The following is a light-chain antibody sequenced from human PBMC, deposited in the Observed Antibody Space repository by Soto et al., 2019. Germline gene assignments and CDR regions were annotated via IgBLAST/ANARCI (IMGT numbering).Light chain of an antibody. J-gene: IGKJ1*01. V-gene: IGKV3-20*01. CDR3: QEYGSSRT. CDR2: GAS. Sequence: EIGLTQSPGTLSLSPGERATLSCRASQSISSSSLAWYQQKPGQAPRLLIYGASSRATDIPDRFSGSGSATDFTLTISRLEPEDFAVYYCQEYGSSRTFGQGTKVEIK. CDR1: QSISSSS.